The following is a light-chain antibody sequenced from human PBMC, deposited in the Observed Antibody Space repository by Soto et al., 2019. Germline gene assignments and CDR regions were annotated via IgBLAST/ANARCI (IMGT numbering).Light chain of an antibody. Sequence: EIVMTQSPATLSVSPRERATLSCRASQTVSSNLVWYQQKPGQAPRLLIYAASTRATGIPARFSGSGSGTEFTLTISSLQSEDFAVYYCQQYNNWPGTFGQGTKLEIK. J-gene: IGKJ2*01. CDR3: QQYNNWPGT. CDR2: AAS. CDR1: QTVSSN. V-gene: IGKV3-15*01.